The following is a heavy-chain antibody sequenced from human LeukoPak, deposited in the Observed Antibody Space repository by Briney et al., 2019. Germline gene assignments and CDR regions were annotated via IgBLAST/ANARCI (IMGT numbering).Heavy chain of an antibody. V-gene: IGHV3-21*01. CDR3: ARDATYYDYVWGSYRPGIFDY. CDR2: ISSSSSYI. Sequence: PGGSLRLSCAASGFTFSSYSMNLVRQAPGKGLEWVSSISSSSSYIYYADSVKGRFTISRDNAKNSLYLQMNSLRAEDTAVYYCARDATYYDYVWGSYRPGIFDYWGQGTLVTVSS. D-gene: IGHD3-16*02. J-gene: IGHJ4*02. CDR1: GFTFSSYS.